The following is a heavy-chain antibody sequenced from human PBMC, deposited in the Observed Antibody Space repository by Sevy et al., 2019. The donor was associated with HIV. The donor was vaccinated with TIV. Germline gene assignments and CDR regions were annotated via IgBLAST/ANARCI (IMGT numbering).Heavy chain of an antibody. CDR1: GGSISSSGYY. Sequence: SETLSLTCTVSGGSISSSGYYCGWIRQPPGKGLEWIGSIYYGGSTYYNPSLKSRITISVDTSKNHFSLKLSSVTAADTAVYYCARVSMIVVVITDDWGYYFDYWGQGTLVTVSS. CDR3: ARVSMIVVVITDDWGYYFDY. V-gene: IGHV4-39*02. CDR2: IYYGGST. D-gene: IGHD3-22*01. J-gene: IGHJ4*02.